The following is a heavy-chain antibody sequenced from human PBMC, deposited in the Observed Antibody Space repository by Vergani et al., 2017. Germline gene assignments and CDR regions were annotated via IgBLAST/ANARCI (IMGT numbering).Heavy chain of an antibody. Sequence: QVQLVQSGAEVKKPGSSVKVSCKASGGTFSSYAISWVRQAPGQGLEWMGGIIPIFGTANYAQKFQGRVTITADESTSTAYMELSSLRSEDTAVYYCARTRSGYSSESYWYFDLWGRGTLVTVSS. CDR1: GGTFSSYA. V-gene: IGHV1-69*01. D-gene: IGHD6-25*01. J-gene: IGHJ2*01. CDR2: IIPIFGTA. CDR3: ARTRSGYSSESYWYFDL.